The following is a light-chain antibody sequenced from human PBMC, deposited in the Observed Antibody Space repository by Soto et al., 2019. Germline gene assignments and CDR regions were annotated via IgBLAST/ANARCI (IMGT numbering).Light chain of an antibody. J-gene: IGLJ1*01. CDR2: EGI. CDR3: CSYVGATTYV. CDR1: SSTGGGFNV. V-gene: IGLV2-23*01. Sequence: QSVLTQPASVSGSPGQSITISCTGTSSTGGGFNVVSWYQQHPGKAPKVIIYEGIKRPSGVSNRFSGSNSGSTASLTISGLQAEDEADYYCCSYVGATTYVFGTGTKVTVL.